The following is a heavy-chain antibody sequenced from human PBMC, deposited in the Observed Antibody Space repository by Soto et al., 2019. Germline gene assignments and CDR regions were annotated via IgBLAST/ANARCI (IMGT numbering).Heavy chain of an antibody. J-gene: IGHJ4*02. D-gene: IGHD6-13*01. CDR2: ISTSGSTI. CDR3: ARELAAAGSFDY. V-gene: IGHV3-48*03. Sequence: GGSLRLSCAASGFTFSRYEMNWVRQAPGKGLEWISYISTSGSTIYYADSVKGRFTISRDNAKNSLYLQMNSLRAEDTAVYYCARELAAAGSFDYWGQGTPVTVSS. CDR1: GFTFSRYE.